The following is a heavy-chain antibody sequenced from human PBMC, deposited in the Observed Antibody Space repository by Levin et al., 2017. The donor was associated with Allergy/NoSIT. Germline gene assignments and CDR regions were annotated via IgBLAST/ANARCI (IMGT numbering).Heavy chain of an antibody. D-gene: IGHD1-1*01. V-gene: IGHV4-30-4*08. CDR1: GVSITSRDYY. CDR2: IYDSAFT. Sequence: KTSETLSLTCSVSGVSITSRDYYWTWIRQAPGKGLEWLGSIYDSAFTHYSPSLKSRLTISLDTSKNQFSLKVISVTGADSAFYYCARTPRGNGGNNHVDAWGQGTQVTVSP. CDR3: ARTPRGNGGNNHVDA. J-gene: IGHJ5*02.